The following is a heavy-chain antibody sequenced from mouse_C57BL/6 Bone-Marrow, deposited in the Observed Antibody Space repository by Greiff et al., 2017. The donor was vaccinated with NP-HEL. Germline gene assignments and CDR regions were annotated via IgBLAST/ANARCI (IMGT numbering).Heavy chain of an antibody. CDR2: ISNGGGST. Sequence: EVQRVESGGGLVQPGGSLKLSCAASGFTFSDYYMYWVRQTPEKRLEWVAYISNGGGSTYYPDTVKGRFTISRNKAKNTLYLQMSRLKSEDTAMYYCARHEGYYFDYWGQGTTLTVSS. J-gene: IGHJ2*01. V-gene: IGHV5-12*01. CDR1: GFTFSDYY. CDR3: ARHEGYYFDY.